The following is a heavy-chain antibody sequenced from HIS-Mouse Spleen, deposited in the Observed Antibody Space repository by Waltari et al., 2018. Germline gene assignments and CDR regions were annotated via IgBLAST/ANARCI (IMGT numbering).Heavy chain of an antibody. D-gene: IGHD6-6*01. Sequence: QVQLVQSGAEVKKPGASVKVSCKASGYTFTGYYMHWVRQDPGQGLEWMGWINPNRGGTNDAQKFKGRVTMTRDTSISTAYMELSRLRSDDTAVYYCARLEYSSSSYAFDIWGQGTMVTVSS. CDR1: GYTFTGYY. V-gene: IGHV1-2*02. CDR2: INPNRGGT. CDR3: ARLEYSSSSYAFDI. J-gene: IGHJ3*02.